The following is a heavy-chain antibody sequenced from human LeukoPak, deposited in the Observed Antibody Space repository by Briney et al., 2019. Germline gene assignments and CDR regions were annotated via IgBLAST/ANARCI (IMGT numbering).Heavy chain of an antibody. J-gene: IGHJ3*02. CDR1: GGTFSSYA. D-gene: IGHD2-15*01. CDR3: ASQNPAAVAFDI. CDR2: IIPIFGTA. Sequence: WASVKVSFKASGGTFSSYAISWVRQAPGQGLEWMGGIIPIFGTANYAQKFQGRVTITADESTSTAYMELSSLRSEDTAVYYCASQNPAAVAFDIWGQGTMVTVSS. V-gene: IGHV1-69*01.